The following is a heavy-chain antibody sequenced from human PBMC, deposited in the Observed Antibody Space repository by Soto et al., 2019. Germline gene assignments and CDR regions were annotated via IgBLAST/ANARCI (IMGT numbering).Heavy chain of an antibody. Sequence: QVQLQESGPGLVKPSQTLSPTCTVSGGSISSGGYYWSWIRQHPGKGLEWIGYIYYSGSTYFNPSLKSRLTISVDTSKNQFSLQLSSVTAADTAVYYCARAGHSSSSEGANWFDPWGQGTLVTVSS. CDR2: IYYSGST. CDR3: ARAGHSSSSEGANWFDP. CDR1: GGSISSGGYY. D-gene: IGHD6-6*01. J-gene: IGHJ5*02. V-gene: IGHV4-31*03.